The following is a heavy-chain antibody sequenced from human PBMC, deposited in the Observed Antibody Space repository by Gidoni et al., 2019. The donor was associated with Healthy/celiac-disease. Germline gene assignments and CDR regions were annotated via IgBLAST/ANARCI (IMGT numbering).Heavy chain of an antibody. CDR1: GFTFSSYA. CDR2: ISYDGSNK. CDR3: ARAGGEIYYYFGMDV. Sequence: QVQMVESGGGVVQPGRSRRLSCAAYGFTFSSYAMHWVRQAPGKGLEWVAVISYDGSNKYYADSVKGRFTISRYNSKNTLYLQMNSLRAEDTAVYYCARAGGEIYYYFGMDVWGQGTTVTVSS. V-gene: IGHV3-30-3*01. J-gene: IGHJ6*02. D-gene: IGHD3-16*01.